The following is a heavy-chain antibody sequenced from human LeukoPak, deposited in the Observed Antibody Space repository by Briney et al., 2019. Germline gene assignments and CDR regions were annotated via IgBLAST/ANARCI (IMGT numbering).Heavy chain of an antibody. J-gene: IGHJ4*02. CDR1: GFTFSSYN. D-gene: IGHD3-22*01. CDR3: AKGYYYDSSGHDY. V-gene: IGHV3-9*01. Sequence: GGSLRLSCAASGFTFSSYNMNWVRQAPGKGLEWVSGISWNSGSIGYADSVKGRFTISRDNAKNSLYLQMNSLRAEDTALYYCAKGYYYDSSGHDYWGQGTLVTVSS. CDR2: ISWNSGSI.